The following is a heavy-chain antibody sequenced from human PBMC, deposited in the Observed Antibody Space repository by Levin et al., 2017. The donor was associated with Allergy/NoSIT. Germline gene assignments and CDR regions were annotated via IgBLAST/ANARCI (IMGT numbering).Heavy chain of an antibody. V-gene: IGHV3-15*01. Sequence: GGSLRLSCAASGFTFSNAWMSWVRQAPGKGLEWVGRIKSKTDGGTTDYAAPVKGRFTISRDDSKNTLYLQMNSLKTEDTAVYYCTTDTDLTYYYGSGSYPLFDYWGQGTLVTVSS. J-gene: IGHJ4*02. CDR3: TTDTDLTYYYGSGSYPLFDY. CDR2: IKSKTDGGTT. D-gene: IGHD3-10*01. CDR1: GFTFSNAW.